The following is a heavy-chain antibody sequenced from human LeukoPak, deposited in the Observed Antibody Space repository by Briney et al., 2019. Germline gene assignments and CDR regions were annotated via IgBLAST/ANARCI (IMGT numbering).Heavy chain of an antibody. Sequence: SETLSLTCTVSGYSISSGYYWGWIRQPPGKGLEWIGSIYHSGSTYYNPSLKSRVTISVDTSKNQFSLKLSSVTVADTAVYYCARRCSGYDFSAYYFDYWGQGTLVTFSS. V-gene: IGHV4-38-2*02. CDR1: GYSISSGYY. CDR3: ARRCSGYDFSAYYFDY. D-gene: IGHD5-12*01. J-gene: IGHJ4*02. CDR2: IYHSGST.